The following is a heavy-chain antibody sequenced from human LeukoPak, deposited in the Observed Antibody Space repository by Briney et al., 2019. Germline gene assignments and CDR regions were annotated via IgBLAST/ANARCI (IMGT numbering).Heavy chain of an antibody. V-gene: IGHV3-15*01. CDR1: GFTFSSYA. CDR3: ITKIRSSGWHNWFDP. Sequence: GGSLRLSCAASGFTFSSYAMSWVRQAPGKGLEWVGRIKSKTDGGTTDYAAPVKGRFAISRDDSKNTLYLQMNSLKTEDTAVYYCITKIRSSGWHNWFDPWGQGTLVTVSS. J-gene: IGHJ5*02. CDR2: IKSKTDGGTT. D-gene: IGHD6-19*01.